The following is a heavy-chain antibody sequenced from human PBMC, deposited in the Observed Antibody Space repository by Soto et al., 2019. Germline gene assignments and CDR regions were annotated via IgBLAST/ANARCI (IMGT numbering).Heavy chain of an antibody. V-gene: IGHV4-59*01. CDR1: GDCIISSN. CDR3: ARDREVTTPYYYYMDV. D-gene: IGHD4-17*01. CDR2: IYHSGGA. Sequence: SETLSLTGTVHGDCIISSNWTWIRQHPGKGLEWIGYIYHSGGANSNPSLRSRVTISVDTSKNQFSLKLNSVTAADTAVYYRARDREVTTPYYYYMDVWGKGTTVT. J-gene: IGHJ6*03.